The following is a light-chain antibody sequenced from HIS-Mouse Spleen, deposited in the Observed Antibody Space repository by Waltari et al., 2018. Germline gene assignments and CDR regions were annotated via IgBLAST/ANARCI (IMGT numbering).Light chain of an antibody. CDR2: EGS. Sequence: QSALTQPASVSGSPGQSITISCTGTSSDVGSYNLVSWYQQHPGKAPKLRIYEGSKRPPGVSNRFSGSKSGNTASLTISGLQAEDEADYYCCSYAGSSTWVFGGGTKLTVL. CDR1: SSDVGSYNL. J-gene: IGLJ3*02. V-gene: IGLV2-23*01. CDR3: CSYAGSSTWV.